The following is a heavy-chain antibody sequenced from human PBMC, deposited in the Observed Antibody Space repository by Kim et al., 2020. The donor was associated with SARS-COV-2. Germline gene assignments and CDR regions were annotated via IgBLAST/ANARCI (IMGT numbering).Heavy chain of an antibody. V-gene: IGHV1-24*01. J-gene: IGHJ6*02. CDR1: GYTLTELS. CDR3: ATAPANYYDSSGYSYYYYYGMDV. Sequence: ASVKVSCKVSGYTLTELSMHWVRQAPGKGLEWMGGFDPEDAETIYAQKFQGRVTMTEDTSTDTAYMELSSLRSEDTAVYYCATAPANYYDSSGYSYYYYYGMDVWRQGTTVTVSS. D-gene: IGHD3-22*01. CDR2: FDPEDAET.